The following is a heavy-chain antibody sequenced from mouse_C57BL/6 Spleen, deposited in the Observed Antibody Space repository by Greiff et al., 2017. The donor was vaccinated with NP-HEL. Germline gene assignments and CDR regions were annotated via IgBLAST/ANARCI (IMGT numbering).Heavy chain of an antibody. D-gene: IGHD3-1*01. CDR1: GYTFTTYP. J-gene: IGHJ4*01. CDR2: FHPYNDDN. Sequence: QVQLKESGAELVKPGASVKMSCKASGYTFTTYPIEWMKQNHGKSLEWIGNFHPYNDDNKYNEKFKGKATLTVEKSSSTVYLELSRLTSDDSAVYYCARRGYGTFYYAMDYWGQGTSVTVSS. V-gene: IGHV1-47*01. CDR3: ARRGYGTFYYAMDY.